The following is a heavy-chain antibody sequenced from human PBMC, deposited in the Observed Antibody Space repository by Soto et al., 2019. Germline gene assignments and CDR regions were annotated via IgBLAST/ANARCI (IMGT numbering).Heavy chain of an antibody. CDR3: ATGGGRLHNSYIRGLYFDY. CDR2: ISYTGST. D-gene: IGHD3-3*02. V-gene: IGHV4-59*01. CDR1: GGSLSGSY. Sequence: PSETLSLTCTVSGGSLSGSYCSWIRKSPGKSLEWIASISYTGSTTHNPSLKSRVTLSVDTSKNQFSLSLTSVTPADTAAYYCATGGGRLHNSYIRGLYFDYWGQGVLVTVSS. J-gene: IGHJ4*02.